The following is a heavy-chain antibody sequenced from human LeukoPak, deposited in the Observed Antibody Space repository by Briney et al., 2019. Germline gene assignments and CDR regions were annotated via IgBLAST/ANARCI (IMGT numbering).Heavy chain of an antibody. Sequence: GGSLRLSCAASRFTFSYYGMHWVRQAPGKGLEWVTFIGYDGTDKYYADSVKGRFTISRDNSKNTLSLHMNSLRAEDTAVYYCARDLTYNSWYYFDSWGQGTLVTVSS. J-gene: IGHJ4*02. CDR2: IGYDGTDK. D-gene: IGHD6-13*01. V-gene: IGHV3-30*02. CDR3: ARDLTYNSWYYFDS. CDR1: RFTFSYYG.